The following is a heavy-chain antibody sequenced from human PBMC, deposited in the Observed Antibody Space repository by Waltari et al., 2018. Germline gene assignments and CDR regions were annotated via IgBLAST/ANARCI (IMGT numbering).Heavy chain of an antibody. CDR1: GYSFTSYW. V-gene: IGHV5-51*03. CDR2: IYPGDSDT. Sequence: EVQLVQSGAAVKKPGESLKISCKGSGYSFTSYWIGWGGQMPGKGLEGMGIIYPGDSDTRYSPSFQGQVTISADKSISTAYLQWSSLKASDTAMYYCASLNIVATIPYYFDYWGQGTLVTVSS. D-gene: IGHD5-12*01. J-gene: IGHJ4*02. CDR3: ASLNIVATIPYYFDY.